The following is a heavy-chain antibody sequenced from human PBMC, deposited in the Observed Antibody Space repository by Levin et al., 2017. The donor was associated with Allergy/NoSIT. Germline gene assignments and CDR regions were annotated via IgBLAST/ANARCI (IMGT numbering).Heavy chain of an antibody. CDR1: GYTFTSYG. J-gene: IGHJ4*02. CDR3: ARDRIAAAGTWVDY. D-gene: IGHD6-13*01. Sequence: VASVKVSCKASGYTFTSYGISWVRQAPGQGLEWMGWISAYNGNTNYAQKLQGRVTMTTDTSTSTAYMELRSLRSDDTAVYYCARDRIAAAGTWVDYWGQGTLVTVSS. V-gene: IGHV1-18*01. CDR2: ISAYNGNT.